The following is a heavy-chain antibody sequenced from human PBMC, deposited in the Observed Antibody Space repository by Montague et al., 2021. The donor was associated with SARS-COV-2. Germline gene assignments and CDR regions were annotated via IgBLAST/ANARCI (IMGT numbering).Heavy chain of an antibody. V-gene: IGHV4-30-4*01. D-gene: IGHD3/OR15-3a*01. J-gene: IGHJ4*02. CDR3: ARIGGWSGAL. Sequence: NDRTNYNPSLESRVSVSVDTSKNQFSLRLSSVTAADTAVYYCARIGGWSGALWGQGTLVTVSS. CDR2: NDRT.